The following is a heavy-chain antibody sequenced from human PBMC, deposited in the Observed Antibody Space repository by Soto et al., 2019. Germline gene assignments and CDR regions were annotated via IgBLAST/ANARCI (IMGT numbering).Heavy chain of an antibody. CDR3: ARIGSSWQHYAMGV. V-gene: IGHV4-39*01. Sequence: SETLSLTCTVSGFSIRSSSYYWGWIRQPPGKGLEWIGSIYYSGSTYYNPSVQSRLTIDVDTSKHQFSLKLTSVTAADTAVYYCARIGSSWQHYAMGVWGQGTTVTVSS. J-gene: IGHJ6*02. D-gene: IGHD6-13*01. CDR2: IYYSGST. CDR1: GFSIRSSSYY.